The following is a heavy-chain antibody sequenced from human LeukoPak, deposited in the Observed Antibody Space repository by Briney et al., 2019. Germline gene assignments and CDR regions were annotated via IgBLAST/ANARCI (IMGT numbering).Heavy chain of an antibody. V-gene: IGHV5-51*01. Sequence: GESLKISCKGSGYSFTTYWIGWVRQMPGIGLEWMGIIHPGDSDTRYSPSFQRQVTLSADRSISTAYLQWSSLKASDTAMYYCARQAVRTTGTAEYFDLWGRGTLVTVSS. CDR1: GYSFTTYW. CDR2: IHPGDSDT. J-gene: IGHJ2*01. CDR3: ARQAVRTTGTAEYFDL. D-gene: IGHD1-26*01.